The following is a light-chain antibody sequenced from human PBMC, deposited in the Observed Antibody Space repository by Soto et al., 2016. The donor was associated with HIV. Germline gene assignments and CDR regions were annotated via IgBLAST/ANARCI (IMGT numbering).Light chain of an antibody. CDR1: NIGSKS. CDR3: QVWDSNSDHHV. Sequence: YELTQPPSVSVAPGKTATITCGGNNIGSKSVHWYQQKPGQAPVLVVYDDSDRPSGIPERFSGSSSANTATLTISGVEAGDEADYFCQVWDSNSDHHVFGSGTKVTVL. V-gene: IGLV3-21*03. CDR2: DDS. J-gene: IGLJ1*01.